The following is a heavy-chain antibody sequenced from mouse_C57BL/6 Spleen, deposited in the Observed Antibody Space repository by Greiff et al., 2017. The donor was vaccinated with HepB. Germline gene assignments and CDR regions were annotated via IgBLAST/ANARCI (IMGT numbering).Heavy chain of an antibody. V-gene: IGHV1-26*01. CDR2: INPNNGGT. CDR1: GYTFTDYY. CDR3: ARDYDRWYFEV. Sequence: VQLQQSGPELVKPGASVKISCKASGYTFTDYYMNWVKQSHGKSLEWIGDINPNNGGTSYNQKFKGKATLTVDKSSSTAYMELRSLTSEDSAVYYCARDYDRWYFEVWGTGTTVTVSS. D-gene: IGHD2-4*01. J-gene: IGHJ1*03.